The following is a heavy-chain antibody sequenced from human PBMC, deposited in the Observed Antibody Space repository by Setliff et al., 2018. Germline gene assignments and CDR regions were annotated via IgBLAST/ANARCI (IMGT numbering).Heavy chain of an antibody. CDR1: GVVFRNYH. CDR3: AGSRAWIPIFDS. D-gene: IGHD5-12*01. Sequence: GESLTLSCVVSGVVFRNYHLNWVRQTPEKGLEWVSSFSGSNEYIKYADSVKGRFTISRDSAENAVYLQMNNLSAEDTAVYYCAGSRAWIPIFDSWGQGILVTVSS. V-gene: IGHV3-21*01. J-gene: IGHJ4*02. CDR2: FSGSNEYI.